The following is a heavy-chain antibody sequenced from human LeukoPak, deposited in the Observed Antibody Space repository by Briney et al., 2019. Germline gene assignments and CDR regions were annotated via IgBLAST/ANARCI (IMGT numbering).Heavy chain of an antibody. J-gene: IGHJ4*02. CDR1: GGSFSGYY. V-gene: IGHV4-34*01. Sequence: SETLSLTCAVYGGSFSGYYWSWIRQPPGKGLEWIGEINHSGSTNYNPSLKSRVTISVDTSKNQFSLKLSSVTAADTAVYYCARHVVWAYYFDYWGQGTLVTVSS. CDR2: INHSGST. D-gene: IGHD2-21*01. CDR3: ARHVVWAYYFDY.